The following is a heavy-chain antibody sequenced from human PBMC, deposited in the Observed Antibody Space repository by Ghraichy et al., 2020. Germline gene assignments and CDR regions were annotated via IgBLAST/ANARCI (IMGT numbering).Heavy chain of an antibody. CDR1: GFTFSSYW. D-gene: IGHD3-10*01. V-gene: IGHV3-7*01. Sequence: LSLTCAASGFTFSSYWMSWVRQAPGKGLEWVANIKRDGSEKYYVDSVKGRFTVSRDNAKNSLYLQMNSLRAEDTAVYYCARDHKPMGGLIWGQGTMGTVSS. CDR2: IKRDGSEK. J-gene: IGHJ3*02. CDR3: ARDHKPMGGLI.